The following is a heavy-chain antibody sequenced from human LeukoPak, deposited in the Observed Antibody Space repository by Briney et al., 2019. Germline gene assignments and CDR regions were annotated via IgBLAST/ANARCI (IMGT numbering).Heavy chain of an antibody. J-gene: IGHJ4*02. Sequence: ASVKVSCKASGYTFTDYYIHWVRQAPGQGLEWMGWINPNSGGTNYAQKFQGRVTMTRDTPISTAYMELNGLRSDDTAVYYCASGFWSGYYTGAYWGQGTLVTVSS. V-gene: IGHV1-2*02. CDR3: ASGFWSGYYTGAY. CDR2: INPNSGGT. D-gene: IGHD3-3*01. CDR1: GYTFTDYY.